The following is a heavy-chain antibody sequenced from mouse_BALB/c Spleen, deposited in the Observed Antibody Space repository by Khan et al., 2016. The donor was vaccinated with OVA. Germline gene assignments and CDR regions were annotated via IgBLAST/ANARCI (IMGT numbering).Heavy chain of an antibody. Sequence: QIQLVQSGPELKKPGETVKISCKASGYTFTNYGMNWVKQAPGKGLKWMGWINTYTGYPTYVDDFKGRFAFSLETSASTAYLQINNLKNEDSATYFCASGGYWYFDVWGAGTTVTVSS. V-gene: IGHV9-3-1*01. D-gene: IGHD1-1*02. CDR3: ASGGYWYFDV. CDR1: GYTFTNYG. CDR2: INTYTGYP. J-gene: IGHJ1*01.